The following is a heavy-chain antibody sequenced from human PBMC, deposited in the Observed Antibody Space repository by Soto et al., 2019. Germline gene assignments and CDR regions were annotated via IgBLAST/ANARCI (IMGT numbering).Heavy chain of an antibody. J-gene: IGHJ6*02. D-gene: IGHD2-15*01. CDR2: IWYDGSNK. Sequence: QVQLVESGGGVVQPGRSLRLSCAASGFTFSSYGMHWVRQAPGKGLEWVAVIWYDGSNKYYADSVKGRFTISRDNSKNTLYLQMNSLRAEDTAVYYCARARYCSGVSCYYYYYGMDVWGQGTTVTVSS. V-gene: IGHV3-33*01. CDR3: ARARYCSGVSCYYYYYGMDV. CDR1: GFTFSSYG.